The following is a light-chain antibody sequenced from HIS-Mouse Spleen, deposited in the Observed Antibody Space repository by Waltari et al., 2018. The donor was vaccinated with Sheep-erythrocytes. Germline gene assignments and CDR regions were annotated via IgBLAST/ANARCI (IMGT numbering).Light chain of an antibody. CDR1: QSISSY. CDR2: AAS. V-gene: IGKV1-39*01. Sequence: DLQMTQSPSSLSAFVGDRVPITCRASQSISSYLNWYQQKPGKAPKLLIYAASSLQSGVPSRFSGSGSGTDFTLTISSLQPEDFATYYCQQSYSTPPTFGGGTKVEIK. J-gene: IGKJ4*01. CDR3: QQSYSTPPT.